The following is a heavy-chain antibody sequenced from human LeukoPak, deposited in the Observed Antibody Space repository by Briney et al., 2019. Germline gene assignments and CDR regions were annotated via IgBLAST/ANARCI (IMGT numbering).Heavy chain of an antibody. V-gene: IGHV1-69*05. CDR2: IIPIFGTA. CDR3: ARGNGYGAIDY. D-gene: IGHD6-25*01. Sequence: SVKVSCKASGGTFSSYAISWVRQAPGQGLEWMGGIIPIFGTANYAQKFQGRVTMTRNTSISTAYMELSSLRSEDTAVYYCARGNGYGAIDYWGQGTLVTVSS. CDR1: GGTFSSYA. J-gene: IGHJ4*02.